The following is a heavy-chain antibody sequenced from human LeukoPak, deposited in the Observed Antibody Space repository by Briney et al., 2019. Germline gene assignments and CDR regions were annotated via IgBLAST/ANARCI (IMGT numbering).Heavy chain of an antibody. CDR3: ASERLDYGYYYY. J-gene: IGHJ4*02. Sequence: PSETLSLTCTVSGGSISSSSYYWGWIRQPPGKGREWIGSIYYSGSTYYNLSLKSRVTISVDTSKNQFSLKLSSVTAADTAVYYCASERLDYGYYYYWGQGTLVTVSS. CDR1: GGSISSSSYY. V-gene: IGHV4-39*07. D-gene: IGHD3-22*01. CDR2: IYYSGST.